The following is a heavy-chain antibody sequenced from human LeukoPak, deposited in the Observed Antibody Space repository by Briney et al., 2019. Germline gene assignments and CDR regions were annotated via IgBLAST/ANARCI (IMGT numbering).Heavy chain of an antibody. V-gene: IGHV4-59*08. CDR2: IYYSGST. J-gene: IGHJ4*02. CDR1: GGSISSYY. CDR3: ARLLWFGELSYFDY. Sequence: SETLSLTCTVSGGSISSYYWSWIRQPPGKGLEWIGYIYYSGSTNSNPSLGSRVTISVDTSKNQFSLKLSSVTAADTAVYYCARLLWFGELSYFDYWGQGTLVTVSS. D-gene: IGHD3-10*01.